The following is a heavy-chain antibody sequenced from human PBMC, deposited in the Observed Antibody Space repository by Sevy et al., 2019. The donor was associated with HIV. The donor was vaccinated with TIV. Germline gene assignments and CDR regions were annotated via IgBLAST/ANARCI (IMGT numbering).Heavy chain of an antibody. D-gene: IGHD3-3*01. Sequence: GGSLRLSCAASGFTFSGYAMSWVRQAPGKGLERVSAMSGSGGTTYYADSVKGRFTISRDNSKNTLYLQMNSLRAEDTAIYYCAKDLDDEFFYYGMDVWGQGTTVTVSS. CDR1: GFTFSGYA. CDR3: AKDLDDEFFYYGMDV. CDR2: MSGSGGTT. V-gene: IGHV3-23*01. J-gene: IGHJ6*02.